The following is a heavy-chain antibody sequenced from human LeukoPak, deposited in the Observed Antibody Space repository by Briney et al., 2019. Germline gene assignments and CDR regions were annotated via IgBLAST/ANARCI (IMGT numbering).Heavy chain of an antibody. CDR3: TTVTALLLWGLDV. D-gene: IGHD2-15*01. V-gene: IGHV3-15*01. CDR1: GFTFSNAW. CDR2: IKSNSDGGTA. Sequence: GGSLRLSCAASGFTFSNAWMSWVRQAPGKGLEGVGRIKSNSDGGTAEYGAPVKGRFTISRDDSKNTLYLQMNSLKTEDTAVYHCTTVTALLLWGLDVWGQGTTVTVSS. J-gene: IGHJ6*02.